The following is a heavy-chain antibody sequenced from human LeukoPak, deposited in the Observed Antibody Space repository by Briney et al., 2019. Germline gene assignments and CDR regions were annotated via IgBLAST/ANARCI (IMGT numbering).Heavy chain of an antibody. CDR3: VRSGTTIFGVVTDTQDY. J-gene: IGHJ4*02. D-gene: IGHD3-3*01. CDR1: GYTFTTYD. Sequence: ASVKVSCKASGYTFTTYDVNWVRQATGQGLEWMAWMNPNNGYTGSAQKFQGRLTITRDTSISTAYMELTSLRFEDTAVYYCVRSGTTIFGVVTDTQDYWGQGTLVTVSS. CDR2: MNPNNGYT. V-gene: IGHV1-8*02.